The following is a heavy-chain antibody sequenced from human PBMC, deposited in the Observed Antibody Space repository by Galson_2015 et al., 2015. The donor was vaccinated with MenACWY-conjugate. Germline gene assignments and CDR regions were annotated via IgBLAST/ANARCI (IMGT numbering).Heavy chain of an antibody. J-gene: IGHJ6*03. CDR1: GFSFSSYG. CDR2: VRNDAGEK. Sequence: SLRLSCAASGFSFSSYGMSWVRQAPGKGLVWVAYVRNDAGEKNYVDSVKGRFTISRDNAKKSLYLQMKSLRGEDTAIYYCARARDYSFPFIDVWGKGTTVTVSS. CDR3: ARARDYSFPFIDV. V-gene: IGHV3-7*03.